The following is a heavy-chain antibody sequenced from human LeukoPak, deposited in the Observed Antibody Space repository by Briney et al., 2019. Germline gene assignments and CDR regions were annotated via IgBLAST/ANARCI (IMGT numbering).Heavy chain of an antibody. CDR1: GGSISSSSYY. Sequence: SGTLSLTCTVSGGSISSSSYYLGWIRQPPGKGLEWIGSIYYSGSTYYNPSLKSRVTISVDTSKNQFSLKLSSVTAADTAVYYCARLKGYCSRTSCELGWFDPWGQGTLVTVSS. CDR2: IYYSGST. V-gene: IGHV4-39*01. J-gene: IGHJ5*02. D-gene: IGHD2-2*01. CDR3: ARLKGYCSRTSCELGWFDP.